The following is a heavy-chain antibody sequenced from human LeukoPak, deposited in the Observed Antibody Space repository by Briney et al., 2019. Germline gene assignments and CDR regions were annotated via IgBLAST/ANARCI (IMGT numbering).Heavy chain of an antibody. J-gene: IGHJ3*02. D-gene: IGHD4-17*01. CDR1: GYTFTSYY. CDR3: ATETTVTTSRLGAFDI. V-gene: IGHV1-46*01. CDR2: INPSGGST. Sequence: ASVTVSCKASGYTFTSYYMHWVRQAPGQGLEWMGIINPSGGSTSYAQKFQGRVTMTRDMSTSTVYMELSSLRSEDTAVYYCATETTVTTSRLGAFDIWGQGTMVTVSS.